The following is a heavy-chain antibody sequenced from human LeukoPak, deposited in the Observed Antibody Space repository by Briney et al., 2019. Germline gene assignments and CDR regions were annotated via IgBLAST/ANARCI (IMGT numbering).Heavy chain of an antibody. Sequence: GGSLRLSCAASGFTFSSYGMHWVRQAPGKGLEWVAFIRYDGSNKYYADSVKGRFTISRDNSKNTLYLQMNSLRAEDTAVYYFAKGGFRGYALYRAFDYWGQGTLVTVSS. CDR1: GFTFSSYG. CDR2: IRYDGSNK. CDR3: AKGGFRGYALYRAFDY. V-gene: IGHV3-30*02. J-gene: IGHJ4*02. D-gene: IGHD3-16*01.